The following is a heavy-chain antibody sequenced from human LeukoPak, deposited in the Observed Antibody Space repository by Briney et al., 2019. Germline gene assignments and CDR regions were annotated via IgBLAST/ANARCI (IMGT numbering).Heavy chain of an antibody. J-gene: IGHJ4*02. CDR3: AGGKYDILTGYFRFDH. CDR2: VYYSGST. Sequence: SETLSLTCTVSGVSVSSGGYHWSWIRQHPEKGLESIGHVYYSGSTYYNPSLKSRITILKDASKNQFTLKLNSVTPTDTAVYFCAGGKYDILTGYFRFDHWGQGTLVTVSS. V-gene: IGHV4-31*03. D-gene: IGHD3-9*01. CDR1: GVSVSSGGYH.